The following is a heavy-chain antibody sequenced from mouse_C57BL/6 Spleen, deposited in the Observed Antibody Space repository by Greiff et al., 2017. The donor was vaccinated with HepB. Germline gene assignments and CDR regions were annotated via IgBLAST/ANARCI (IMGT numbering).Heavy chain of an antibody. J-gene: IGHJ4*01. Sequence: EVQLQQSGEGLVKPGGSLKLSCAASGFTFSSYAMSWVRQTPEKRLEWVAYISSGGDYIYYADTVKGRFTISRDNARNTLYLQLSSLKSEDTAMYYCTREGITTVVAPMDYWGQGTSVTVSS. D-gene: IGHD1-1*01. V-gene: IGHV5-9-1*02. CDR1: GFTFSSYA. CDR2: ISSGGDYI. CDR3: TREGITTVVAPMDY.